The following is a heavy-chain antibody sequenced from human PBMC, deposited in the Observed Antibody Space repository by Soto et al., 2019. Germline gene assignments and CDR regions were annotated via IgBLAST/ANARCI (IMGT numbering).Heavy chain of an antibody. CDR3: ARESEDLTSNFDY. CDR1: GFTFTRYS. V-gene: IGHV3-21*01. J-gene: IGHJ4*02. CDR2: ISSTTNYI. Sequence: GGSLRLSCAASGFTFTRYSMNWVRQAPGKGLEWVSSISSTTNYIYYADSMKGRFTVSRDNAKNSVYPEVNSLSAEDTAVYYCARESEDLTSNFDYWGQGTLVTVSS.